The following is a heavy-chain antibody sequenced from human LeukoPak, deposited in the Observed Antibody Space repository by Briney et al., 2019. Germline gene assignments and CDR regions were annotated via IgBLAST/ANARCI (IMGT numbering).Heavy chain of an antibody. J-gene: IGHJ6*02. V-gene: IGHV1-8*03. Sequence: ASVKVSCKASGYTFTTYGITWVRQATGQGLEWMGWMNPNSGNTGYAQKFQGRVTITRNTSISTAYMELSSLRSEDTAVYYCACLDTAIVNGMDVWGQGTTVTVSS. CDR3: ACLDTAIVNGMDV. D-gene: IGHD5-18*01. CDR2: MNPNSGNT. CDR1: GYTFTTYG.